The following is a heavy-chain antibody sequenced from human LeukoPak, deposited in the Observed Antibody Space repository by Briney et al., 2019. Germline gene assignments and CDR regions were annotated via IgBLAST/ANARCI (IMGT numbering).Heavy chain of an antibody. CDR2: IHSGDST. D-gene: IGHD5-12*01. CDR3: ARDLRLRGYSGYDFE. V-gene: IGHV3-66*01. J-gene: IGHJ4*02. Sequence: GGSLRLSCAASGFSVSTNYMTWVRQAPGKGLEWVSLIHSGDSTYYADSVRGRFTISGDNSKNTLFLQMTSLRAEDTAVYYCARDLRLRGYSGYDFEWGQGTLVTVSS. CDR1: GFSVSTNY.